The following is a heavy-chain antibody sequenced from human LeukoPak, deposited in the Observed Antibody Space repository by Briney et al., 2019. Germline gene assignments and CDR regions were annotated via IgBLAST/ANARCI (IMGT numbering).Heavy chain of an antibody. V-gene: IGHV3-30*04. Sequence: PGRSLRLSCAASGFTFSSYAMHWVRQAPGKGLEWVAVISYDGSNKYYADSVKGRFTISRDNSKSTLYLQMNSLRAEDTAVYYCARDGGPDYRDYYYYGMDVWGQGTTVTVSS. CDR2: ISYDGSNK. J-gene: IGHJ6*02. CDR1: GFTFSSYA. D-gene: IGHD4-23*01. CDR3: ARDGGPDYRDYYYYGMDV.